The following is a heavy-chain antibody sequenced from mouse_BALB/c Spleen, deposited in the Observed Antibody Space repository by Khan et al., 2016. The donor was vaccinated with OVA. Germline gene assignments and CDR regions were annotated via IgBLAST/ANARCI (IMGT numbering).Heavy chain of an antibody. Sequence: QVQLKQSGAELVRPGVSVKLSCKGSGYTFTDFAMHWVKQSHAKSLEWIGGISTYYGDANYNQKFKGKATMTVDKSSSTAYMELARLTSDDSAIYYCARGTSNSRFAYWGQGTLVTVSA. D-gene: IGHD2-5*01. CDR2: ISTYYGDA. V-gene: IGHV1S137*01. CDR1: GYTFTDFA. J-gene: IGHJ3*01. CDR3: ARGTSNSRFAY.